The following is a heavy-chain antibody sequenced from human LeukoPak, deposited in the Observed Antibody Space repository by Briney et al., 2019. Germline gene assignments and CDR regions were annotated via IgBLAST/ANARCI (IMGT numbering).Heavy chain of an antibody. J-gene: IGHJ4*02. Sequence: ASVKVSCKASGYTFTGYYMHWVRQAPGQGLEWMGWINPNSGGTNYAQKFQGWVTMTRDTSISTAYMEPSRLRSDDTAVYYCARGGVYDFWSGYSVSFDYWGQGTLVTVSS. CDR2: INPNSGGT. CDR3: ARGGVYDFWSGYSVSFDY. CDR1: GYTFTGYY. D-gene: IGHD3-3*01. V-gene: IGHV1-2*04.